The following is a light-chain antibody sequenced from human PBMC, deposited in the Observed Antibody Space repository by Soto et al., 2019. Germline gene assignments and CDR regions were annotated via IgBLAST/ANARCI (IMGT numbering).Light chain of an antibody. CDR3: MQGTHWPPR. V-gene: IGKV2-30*01. CDR1: ESFASSEGTPT. J-gene: IGKJ4*01. Sequence: PQSPPPLPAPLGHPASFSCGPVESFASSEGTPTLNWFQQRPGQSPRRLIYHVSKRDSGVPDRFSGSGSGTDFTLKISRVEAEDVGVYYCMQGTHWPPRFGAGTKVEIK. CDR2: HVS.